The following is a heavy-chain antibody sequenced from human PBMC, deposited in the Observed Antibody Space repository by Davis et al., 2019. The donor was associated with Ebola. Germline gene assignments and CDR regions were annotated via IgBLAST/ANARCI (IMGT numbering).Heavy chain of an antibody. V-gene: IGHV1-8*01. D-gene: IGHD2-21*01. CDR3: ARGRTIVAGGLSDGFDY. CDR1: GYTFSRYD. Sequence: AASVKVSCKASGYTFSRYDINWVRQAAGQGLAWVGWMDPHSGDTVYDQKFQGRITMTMNTSIGTAYMELRSLRSDDTAVYYCARGRTIVAGGLSDGFDYWGQGTLVTVSS. CDR2: MDPHSGDT. J-gene: IGHJ4*02.